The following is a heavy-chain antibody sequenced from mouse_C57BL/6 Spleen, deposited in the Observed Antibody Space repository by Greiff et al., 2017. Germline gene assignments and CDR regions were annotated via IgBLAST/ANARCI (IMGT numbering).Heavy chain of an antibody. CDR1: GYTFTSYW. Sequence: QVQLKESGTELVKPGASVKLSCKASGYTFTSYWMHWVKQRPGQGLEWIGNINPSNGGTNYNEKFKSKATLTVDKTSSTAYMQLSSLTSEDSAVYSCARSKIGYFDVWGTGTTVTVSS. J-gene: IGHJ1*03. CDR2: INPSNGGT. V-gene: IGHV1-53*01. CDR3: ARSKIGYFDV.